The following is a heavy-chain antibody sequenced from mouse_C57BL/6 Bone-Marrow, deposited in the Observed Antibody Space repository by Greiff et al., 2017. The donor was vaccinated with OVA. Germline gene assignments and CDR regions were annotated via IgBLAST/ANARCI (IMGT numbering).Heavy chain of an antibody. Sequence: QVQLKESGAELVKPGASVKMSCKASGYTFTSYWITWVKQRPGQGLEWIGDIYPGSGSTNYNEKFKSKATLTVDTSSSTAYMQLSSLTSEDSAVYYCAKGIYYDYEWNFDVWGTGTTVTVSS. D-gene: IGHD2-4*01. V-gene: IGHV1-55*01. CDR1: GYTFTSYW. CDR3: AKGIYYDYEWNFDV. CDR2: IYPGSGST. J-gene: IGHJ1*03.